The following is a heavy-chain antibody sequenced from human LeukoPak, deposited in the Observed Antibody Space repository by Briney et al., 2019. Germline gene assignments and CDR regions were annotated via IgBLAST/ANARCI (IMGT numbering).Heavy chain of an antibody. CDR2: IIPIFGTA. D-gene: IGHD4-11*01. V-gene: IGHV1-69*05. J-gene: IGHJ4*02. Sequence: ASVKVSCKASGGTFCSYAISWVRQAPGQGLEWMGGIIPIFGTANYAQKFQGRVTITTDESTSTAYMELSSLRSEDTAVYYCARDLSPGVNTLGYWGQGTPVTVSS. CDR1: GGTFCSYA. CDR3: ARDLSPGVNTLGY.